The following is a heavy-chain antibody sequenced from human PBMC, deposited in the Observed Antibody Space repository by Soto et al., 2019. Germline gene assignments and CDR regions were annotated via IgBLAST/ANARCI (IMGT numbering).Heavy chain of an antibody. Sequence: QVQLVQSGAEVKKPGSSVKVSCKASGGTFSSYAISWVRQAPGQGLEWMGGIIPIFGTANYAQKCQGRVTITADESTSTAYMELSSLRSEDTAVYYCERSSERVVWFGAPLSPGGFDIWGQGTMVTVSS. CDR1: GGTFSSYA. V-gene: IGHV1-69*01. CDR2: IIPIFGTA. D-gene: IGHD3-10*01. J-gene: IGHJ3*02. CDR3: ERSSERVVWFGAPLSPGGFDI.